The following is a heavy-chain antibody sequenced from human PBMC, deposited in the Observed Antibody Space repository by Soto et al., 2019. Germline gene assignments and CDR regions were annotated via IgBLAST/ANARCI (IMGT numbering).Heavy chain of an antibody. J-gene: IGHJ6*02. CDR2: ISSNGGST. Sequence: LRLSCSASGFTFSSYAMHWVRQAPGKGLEYVSAISSNGGSTYYADSVKGRFTISRDNSKNTLYLQMSSLRAEDTAVYYCVKGSGYYYDSSGYYKPHDYYGMDVWGQGTTVTVSS. CDR1: GFTFSSYA. CDR3: VKGSGYYYDSSGYYKPHDYYGMDV. D-gene: IGHD3-22*01. V-gene: IGHV3-64D*06.